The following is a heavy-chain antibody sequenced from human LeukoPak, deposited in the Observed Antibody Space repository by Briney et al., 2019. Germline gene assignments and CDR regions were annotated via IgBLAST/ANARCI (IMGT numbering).Heavy chain of an antibody. D-gene: IGHD1-26*01. J-gene: IGHJ4*02. V-gene: IGHV3-21*01. Sequence: PWGSLRLSCAASGFTFSSYSMNWVRQAPGKGLEWVSSISTSSSYIYYADSVKGRFTISRDNARNSLYLQMNSLRAEDTAVYYCARSPSGKYSLIGFLDYWGQGTLVTVSS. CDR3: ARSPSGKYSLIGFLDY. CDR1: GFTFSSYS. CDR2: ISTSSSYI.